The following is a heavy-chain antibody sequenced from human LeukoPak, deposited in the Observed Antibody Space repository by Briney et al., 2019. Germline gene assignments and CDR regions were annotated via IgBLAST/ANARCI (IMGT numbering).Heavy chain of an antibody. CDR2: ISSSSSTI. CDR3: ARDLSGYSYGYLAEYFQH. V-gene: IGHV3-48*04. CDR1: GFTFSSYS. Sequence: GGSLRLSCAASGFTFSSYSMNWVHQAPGKGLEWVSYISSSSSTIYYADSVKGRFTISRDNAKNSLYLQMNSLRAEDTAVYYCARDLSGYSYGYLAEYFQHWGQGTLVTVSS. J-gene: IGHJ1*01. D-gene: IGHD5-18*01.